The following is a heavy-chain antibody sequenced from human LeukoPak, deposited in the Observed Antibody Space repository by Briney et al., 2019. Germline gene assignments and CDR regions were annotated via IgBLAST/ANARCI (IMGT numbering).Heavy chain of an antibody. CDR2: IYYSGST. D-gene: IGHD5-18*01. J-gene: IGHJ6*02. CDR3: ASSGYSYGLPYYYYGMDV. Sequence: SETLSLTCTVSGGSISSSSYYWGWIRQPPGKGLEWIGSIYYSGSTYYNPSLKSRVTISVDTSKNRFSLKLSSVTAADTAMYYCASSGYSYGLPYYYYGMDVWGQGTTVTVSS. V-gene: IGHV4-39*07. CDR1: GGSISSSSYY.